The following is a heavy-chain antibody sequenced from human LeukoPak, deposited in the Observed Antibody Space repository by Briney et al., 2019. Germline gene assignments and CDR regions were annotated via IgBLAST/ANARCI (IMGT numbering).Heavy chain of an antibody. CDR3: ARDGYCSGGGCYNAYGMDV. CDR1: GYSFNSYG. J-gene: IGHJ6*02. Sequence: ASVKVSFKASGYSFNSYGISWVRQAPGQGLEWVGWISGYNGNTNYAQKVQGRVTMTTDTSTSTAYMELRSLRSDDTAGYYCARDGYCSGGGCYNAYGMDVWGQGTTVTVSS. D-gene: IGHD2-15*01. CDR2: ISGYNGNT. V-gene: IGHV1-18*01.